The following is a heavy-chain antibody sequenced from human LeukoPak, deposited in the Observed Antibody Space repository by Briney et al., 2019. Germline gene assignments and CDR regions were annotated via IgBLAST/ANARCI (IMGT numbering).Heavy chain of an antibody. CDR3: TKPYYYDSSGYYGY. D-gene: IGHD3-22*01. CDR2: ISGSGGST. CDR1: GFTFSSYA. J-gene: IGHJ4*02. V-gene: IGHV3-23*01. Sequence: RGSLRLSCAASGFTFSSYAMSWVRQAPGKGLEWVSAISGSGGSTYYADSVKGRFTISRDNSKNTLYLQMNSLRAEDTAVYYCTKPYYYDSSGYYGYWGQGTLVTVSS.